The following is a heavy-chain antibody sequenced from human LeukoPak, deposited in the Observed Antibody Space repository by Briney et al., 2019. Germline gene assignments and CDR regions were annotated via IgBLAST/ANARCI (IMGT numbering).Heavy chain of an antibody. CDR2: ISGSGGST. D-gene: IGHD3-22*01. Sequence: GGSLRLSCAASGFTFSSYAMSWVRQAPGKGLEWVSAISGSGGSTYYADSVKGRFTISRDNAKNSLYLQMNSLRAEDTAVYYCARDGRYYYDSSGYYSASVLNAFDIWGQGTMVTVSS. CDR1: GFTFSSYA. V-gene: IGHV3-23*01. CDR3: ARDGRYYYDSSGYYSASVLNAFDI. J-gene: IGHJ3*02.